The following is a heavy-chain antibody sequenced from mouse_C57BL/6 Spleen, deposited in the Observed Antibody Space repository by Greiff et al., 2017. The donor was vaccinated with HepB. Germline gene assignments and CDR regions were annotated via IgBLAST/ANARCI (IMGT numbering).Heavy chain of an antibody. Sequence: EVKLMESGAELVRPGASVKLSCTASGFNIKDYYMHWVKQRPEQGLEWIGRIDPEDGDTEYAPKFQGKATMTADTSSNTAYLQLSSLTSEDTAVYYCTPLYYGSPHFDYWGQGTTLTVSS. CDR3: TPLYYGSPHFDY. V-gene: IGHV14-1*01. CDR2: IDPEDGDT. D-gene: IGHD1-1*01. CDR1: GFNIKDYY. J-gene: IGHJ2*01.